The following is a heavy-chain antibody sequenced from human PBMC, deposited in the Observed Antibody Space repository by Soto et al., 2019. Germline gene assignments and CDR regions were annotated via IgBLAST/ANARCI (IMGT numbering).Heavy chain of an antibody. CDR2: ISGSDDST. J-gene: IGHJ4*02. V-gene: IGHV3-23*01. CDR3: AKRSSSSTFDY. Sequence: EVQLLESGGGLVQPGESLRLSCAASGVTISSYAMSWVRQAPGKGLEWVSVISGSDDSTYYADSVKGRFTISRDNSKNTLYLQMNSLRAEDTAVYYCAKRSSSSTFDYWGQGTLVTVSS. CDR1: GVTISSYA. D-gene: IGHD6-6*01.